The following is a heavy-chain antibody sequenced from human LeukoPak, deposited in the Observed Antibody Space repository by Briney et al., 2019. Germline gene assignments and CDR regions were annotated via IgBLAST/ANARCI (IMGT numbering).Heavy chain of an antibody. CDR2: INPNTGDT. Sequence: ASVKVSCKASGYTFSSYGISWVRQAPGQGLEWMGWINPNTGDTNYAQKFQGRVTMTRDTSITTAYMELNRLTSDDTAVYYCAREQSSAHPFWDYWGQGTLVTVSS. CDR1: GYTFSSYG. CDR3: AREQSSAHPFWDY. D-gene: IGHD3-3*01. V-gene: IGHV1-2*02. J-gene: IGHJ4*02.